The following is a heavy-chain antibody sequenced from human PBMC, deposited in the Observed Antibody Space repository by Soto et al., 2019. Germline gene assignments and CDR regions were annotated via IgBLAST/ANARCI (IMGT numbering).Heavy chain of an antibody. D-gene: IGHD3-3*01. CDR1: GYSFTSYW. CDR2: IYPGDSDT. Sequence: PGESLKISCKGSGYSFTSYWIGWVRQMPGKGLEWMGIIYPGDSDTRYSPSFQGQVTISADKSISTAYLQWSSLKASDTAMYYCARRPPASAYYDFWSGYYFDLGWFDPRGQVTLVTVSS. J-gene: IGHJ5*02. V-gene: IGHV5-51*01. CDR3: ARRPPASAYYDFWSGYYFDLGWFDP.